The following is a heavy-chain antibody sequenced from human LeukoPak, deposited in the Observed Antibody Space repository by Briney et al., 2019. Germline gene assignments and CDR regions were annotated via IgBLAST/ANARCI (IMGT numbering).Heavy chain of an antibody. CDR2: ISPDGSTT. V-gene: IGHV3-74*01. J-gene: IGHJ4*02. CDR1: GFTFSSYS. D-gene: IGHD3-3*01. Sequence: GGSLSLSCAASGFTFSSYSMNWVRQAPGKGLVWVSRISPDGSTTGHADSVKGRFTTSRDNAKNTLFLQMNSLRAEDTAVYYCTRDFDFSSAIWGQGTLVTVSS. CDR3: TRDFDFSSAI.